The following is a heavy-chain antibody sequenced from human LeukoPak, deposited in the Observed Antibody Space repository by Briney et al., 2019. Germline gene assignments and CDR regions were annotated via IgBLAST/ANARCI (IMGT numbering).Heavy chain of an antibody. CDR1: GFTVSSNY. CDR3: ARSDCSSTSCSSYYYYYMDV. CDR2: IYSGGST. J-gene: IGHJ6*03. V-gene: IGHV3-53*01. D-gene: IGHD2-2*01. Sequence: GGSLRLSCAASGFTVSSNYMSWVRQAPGKGLEWVSVIYSGGSTYYADSVKGRFTISRDNSKNTLYLQMNSLRAEDTAVYYCARSDCSSTSCSSYYYYYMDVWGKGTTVTVPS.